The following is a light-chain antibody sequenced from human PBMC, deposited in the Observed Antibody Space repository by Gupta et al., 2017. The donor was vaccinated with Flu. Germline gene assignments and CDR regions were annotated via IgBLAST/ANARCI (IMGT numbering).Light chain of an antibody. CDR3: QQDGSSPPYT. CDR1: QSVRSSY. Sequence: EIALMQSEGPLSSSPGERGTPSCRASQSVRSSYLAWYQQKPGQAPRLLIYGASGRATGIPDRFSGSGSGKDFALTISRREPEDFAVYYNQQDGSSPPYTFGQGTKLEIK. J-gene: IGKJ2*01. CDR2: GAS. V-gene: IGKV3-20*01.